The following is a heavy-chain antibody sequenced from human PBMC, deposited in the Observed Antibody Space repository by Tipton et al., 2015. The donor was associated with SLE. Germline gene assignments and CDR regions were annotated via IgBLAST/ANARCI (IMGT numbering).Heavy chain of an antibody. CDR3: ARVFLNPVTTVHYYFDL. CDR2: IYTNENT. CDR1: GDSITSGSYY. D-gene: IGHD4-11*01. Sequence: TLSLTCTVSGDSITSGSYYWTWIRQPAGKGLEWIGRIYTNENTNYNPSLKSRVTMSVDTSKNHFSLKLISVTAADTAVYYCARVFLNPVTTVHYYFDLWGRGTLVTVSS. J-gene: IGHJ2*01. V-gene: IGHV4-61*02.